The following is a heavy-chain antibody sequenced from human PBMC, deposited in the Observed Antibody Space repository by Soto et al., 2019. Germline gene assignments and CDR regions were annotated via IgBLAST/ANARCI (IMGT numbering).Heavy chain of an antibody. Sequence: QVQLVQSGAEVKRPGSSVKVSCKASGDTFNFYSINWVRQAPGLGLEWMGRVNPIVSMSNYAQNFQGRVTMTAYKTTSTAYMELSSLRSEDTAIYYCASSYGSGYRAFDYWGQGALVTVSS. CDR3: ASSYGSGYRAFDY. J-gene: IGHJ4*02. D-gene: IGHD3-10*01. CDR2: VNPIVSMS. V-gene: IGHV1-69*02. CDR1: GDTFNFYS.